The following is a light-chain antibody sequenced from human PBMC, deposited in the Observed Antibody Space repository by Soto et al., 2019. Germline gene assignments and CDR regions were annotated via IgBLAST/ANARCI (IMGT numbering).Light chain of an antibody. CDR3: MQTLQSPRT. Sequence: DIVMTQSPLSLPVTPGESASISCRSSQSLLHSNGNKHLDWYLQKPGQSPQLLIYLGSNRASGVPDRFSGSGSGTDFTLKISRVEAEDVGVYYCMQTLQSPRTFGQGTKVEIK. V-gene: IGKV2-28*01. CDR2: LGS. CDR1: QSLLHSNGNKH. J-gene: IGKJ1*01.